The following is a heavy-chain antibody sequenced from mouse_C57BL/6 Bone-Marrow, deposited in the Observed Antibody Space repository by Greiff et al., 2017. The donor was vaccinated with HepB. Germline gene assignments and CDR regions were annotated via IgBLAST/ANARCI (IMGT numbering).Heavy chain of an antibody. CDR1: GFTFSDAW. CDR2: IRNKANNHAT. J-gene: IGHJ4*01. Sequence: EVQLVESGGGLVQPGGSMKLSCAASGFTFSDAWMDWVRQSPEKGLEWVAEIRNKANNHATYYAESVKGRFTISRDDSKSSVYLQMNSLRAEDTGIYYCTRGQRNYYAMDYWGQGTSVTVSS. CDR3: TRGQRNYYAMDY. V-gene: IGHV6-6*01.